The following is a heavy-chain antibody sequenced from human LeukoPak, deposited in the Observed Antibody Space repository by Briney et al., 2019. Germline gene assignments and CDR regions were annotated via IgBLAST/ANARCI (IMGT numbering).Heavy chain of an antibody. V-gene: IGHV1-2*02. J-gene: IGHJ4*02. CDR1: GYTFTGYF. D-gene: IGHD6-19*01. CDR2: INPDSGVT. Sequence: ASVKVSCKASGYTFTGYFMHWVRQAPGQGLEWIGWINPDSGVTYYAQKFQGGVTMTRDTSISTLYMEVSRLRSDDTAVYYCARDFRGGWYYFDYWGQGTLVTVSS. CDR3: ARDFRGGWYYFDY.